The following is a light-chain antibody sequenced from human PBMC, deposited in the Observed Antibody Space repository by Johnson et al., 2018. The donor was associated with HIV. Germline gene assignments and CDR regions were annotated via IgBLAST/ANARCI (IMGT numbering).Light chain of an antibody. CDR1: SSNIGDNY. Sequence: QSVLTQPPSVSAAPGQKVTISCSGSSSNIGDNYVSWYQQLPGTAPKLLIYDNNNRPSGIPDRFSGSKSGTSATLGSTGLQTGDEADYYCGTWDTSLSSYVFGTGTKVTVL. CDR3: GTWDTSLSSYV. V-gene: IGLV1-51*01. J-gene: IGLJ1*01. CDR2: DNN.